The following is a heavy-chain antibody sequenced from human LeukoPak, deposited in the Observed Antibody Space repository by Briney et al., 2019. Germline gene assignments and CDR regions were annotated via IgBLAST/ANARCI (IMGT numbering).Heavy chain of an antibody. D-gene: IGHD2-2*01. Sequence: ASETLSLTCAVYGGSFSGYYWSWIRQPPGKGLEWTGEINHSGSTNYNPSLKSRVTISVDTSKNQFSLKLSSVTAADTAVYYCARFADIVVVPAAIFDYWGQGTLVTVSS. J-gene: IGHJ4*02. CDR1: GGSFSGYY. CDR3: ARFADIVVVPAAIFDY. V-gene: IGHV4-34*01. CDR2: INHSGST.